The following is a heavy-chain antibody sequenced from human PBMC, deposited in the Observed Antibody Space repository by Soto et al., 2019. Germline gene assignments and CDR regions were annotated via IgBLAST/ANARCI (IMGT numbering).Heavy chain of an antibody. CDR1: GFTVSSHS. CDR3: ARHYSAMGV. V-gene: IGHV3-53*02. Sequence: VQLVETGGALIQPGGSLRLSCAASGFTVSSHSMTWVRQAPGKGLEWISIIYSDNNTDYADSVKGRFSISRDTSKNILYLQMNSLRAEDTAEYYCARHYSAMGVWGQGTTVTVSS. CDR2: IYSDNNT. J-gene: IGHJ6*02.